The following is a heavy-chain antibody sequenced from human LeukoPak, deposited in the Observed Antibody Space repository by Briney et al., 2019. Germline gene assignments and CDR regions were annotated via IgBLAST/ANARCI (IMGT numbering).Heavy chain of an antibody. CDR1: GFTVSNNY. J-gene: IGHJ5*02. V-gene: IGHV3-66*03. CDR2: IYSRGST. D-gene: IGHD3-22*01. Sequence: PGGSLRLSCAASGFTVSNNYMRWVRQAPGKGLEWASSIYSRGSTSYVDSVKGRFTISRDNSKSTLFLQMNSLRVEDTAVYYCARDYYGPWGQGTLVTVSS. CDR3: ARDYYGP.